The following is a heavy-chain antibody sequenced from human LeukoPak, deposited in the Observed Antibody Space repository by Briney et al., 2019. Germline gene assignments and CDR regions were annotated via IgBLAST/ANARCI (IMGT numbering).Heavy chain of an antibody. CDR3: GRVLAGRETD. CDR1: GGSISSGSYY. CDR2: IYTSGST. V-gene: IGHV4-61*02. D-gene: IGHD6-19*01. J-gene: IGHJ4*02. Sequence: SQTLSLTCTVSGGSISSGSYYWSWIRQPAGKGLEWIGRIYTSGSTNYNPSLKSRVTISVDTSKNQFSLKLSSVTAADTAVYYCGRVLAGRETDWGQGTLVTVSS.